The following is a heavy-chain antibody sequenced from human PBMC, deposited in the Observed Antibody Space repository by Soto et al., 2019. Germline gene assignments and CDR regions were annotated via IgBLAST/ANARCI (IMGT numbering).Heavy chain of an antibody. CDR1: GFTFSTYV. D-gene: IGHD3-16*01. CDR3: AKDLGGTGGCDY. Sequence: GGSLRLSCAASGFTFSTYVMTWVRQAPGRGLEWVSAISGSGGSTYYADSVKGRFTISRDNSKNTLYLQMNSLRAEDTAVYYCAKDLGGTGGCDYWGQGTLVTVSS. CDR2: ISGSGGST. V-gene: IGHV3-23*01. J-gene: IGHJ4*02.